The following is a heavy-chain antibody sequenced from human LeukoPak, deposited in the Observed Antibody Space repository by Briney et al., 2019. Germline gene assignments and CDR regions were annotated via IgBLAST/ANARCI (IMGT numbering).Heavy chain of an antibody. V-gene: IGHV1-46*01. CDR2: INPSGSNT. J-gene: IGHJ5*02. CDR3: ARDNSVEDTAWWFDP. Sequence: ASVKVSCKAFRYTFTSYYMHWVRQAPGQGLEWMGMINPSGSNTSYAQKFQGRVTMTRDMSTSTDYMELSSLRSEDTAVYYCARDNSVEDTAWWFDPWGQGTLVTVSS. D-gene: IGHD4-23*01. CDR1: RYTFTSYY.